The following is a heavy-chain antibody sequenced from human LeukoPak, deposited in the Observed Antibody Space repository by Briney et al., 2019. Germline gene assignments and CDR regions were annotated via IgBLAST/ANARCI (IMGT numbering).Heavy chain of an antibody. D-gene: IGHD3-22*01. J-gene: IGHJ3*02. V-gene: IGHV1-8*01. CDR2: MNPNSGNT. CDR1: GYTFTSYD. Sequence: ASVKGSCKASGYTFTSYDINWVRQATGQGLEWMGWMNPNSGNTGYAQNFQGRVTMTRNTSISTAYMELSSLRSEDTAVYYCARPYDTSGRSPNDAFDIWGQGTMVMVSS. CDR3: ARPYDTSGRSPNDAFDI.